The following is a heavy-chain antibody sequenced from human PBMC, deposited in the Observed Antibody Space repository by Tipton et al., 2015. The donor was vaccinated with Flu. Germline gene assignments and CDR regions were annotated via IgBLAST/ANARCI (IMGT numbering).Heavy chain of an antibody. CDR2: INQGGSEK. D-gene: IGHD2-2*01. V-gene: IGHV3-7*01. J-gene: IGHJ4*02. CDR1: GFTFSTYW. CDR3: ARTRGGYCTSSSCYADYFDY. Sequence: SLRLSCAASGFTFSTYWMGWVRQAPGKGLEWVANINQGGSEKYYVDSVKGRFTTSRDNAKNSLHLQMNSLRAEDTAVYYCARTRGGYCTSSSCYADYFDYWGQGTLVTVSS.